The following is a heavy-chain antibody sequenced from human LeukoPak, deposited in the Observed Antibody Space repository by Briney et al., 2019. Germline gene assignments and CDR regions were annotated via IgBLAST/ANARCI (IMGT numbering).Heavy chain of an antibody. CDR1: GYTFTSYG. CDR2: ISAYNGNT. CDR3: ARDRGWELGYCSGGSCYDENWFDP. D-gene: IGHD2-15*01. V-gene: IGHV1-18*01. Sequence: GASVKVSCKASGYTFTSYGISWVRQAPGQGLEWMGWISAYNGNTNYAQKLQGRVTMTTDTSTSTVYMELRSLRSGDTAVYYCARDRGWELGYCSGGSCYDENWFDPWGQGTLVTVSS. J-gene: IGHJ5*02.